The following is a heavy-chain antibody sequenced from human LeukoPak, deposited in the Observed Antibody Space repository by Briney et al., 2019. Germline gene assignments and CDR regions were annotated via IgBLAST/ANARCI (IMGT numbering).Heavy chain of an antibody. V-gene: IGHV1-2*02. CDR3: ARAHSSSWYYFDY. CDR2: INPNSGGT. CDR1: GYTFTSYG. J-gene: IGHJ4*02. Sequence: ASVKVSCKASGYTFTSYGISWVRQAPGQGLEWMGWINPNSGGTNYAQEFQGRVTMTRDTSISTAYMELSRLRSDDTAVYYCARAHSSSWYYFDYWGQGTLVTVSS. D-gene: IGHD6-13*01.